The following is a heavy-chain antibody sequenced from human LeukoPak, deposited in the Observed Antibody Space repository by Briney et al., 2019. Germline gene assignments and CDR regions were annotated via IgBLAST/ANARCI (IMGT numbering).Heavy chain of an antibody. J-gene: IGHJ6*03. CDR2: IYTSGST. Sequence: SETLSLTCTVSGGSISSYYWSWIRQPAGKGLEWIGRIYTSGSTNYNPSLKSRVTMSVDTSKNQFSLKLSSVTAADTAVYYCARALTVTDQPFMDVWGKGTTVTVSS. V-gene: IGHV4-4*07. D-gene: IGHD4-17*01. CDR3: ARALTVTDQPFMDV. CDR1: GGSISSYY.